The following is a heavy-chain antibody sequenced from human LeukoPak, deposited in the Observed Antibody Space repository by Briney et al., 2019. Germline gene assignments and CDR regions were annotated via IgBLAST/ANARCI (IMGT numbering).Heavy chain of an antibody. CDR3: ARHYFWAIGAFDI. CDR1: SGSISISSYY. Sequence: SETLSLTCAVSSGSISISSYYWGWIRQPPGKGPQRIGSIYYSGSTYYNPSLKSRVTISVDTSKNKFSLKLSSVTAADTAVYYCARHYFWAIGAFDIWGQGTMVTVSS. V-gene: IGHV4-39*01. CDR2: IYYSGST. D-gene: IGHD2/OR15-2a*01. J-gene: IGHJ3*02.